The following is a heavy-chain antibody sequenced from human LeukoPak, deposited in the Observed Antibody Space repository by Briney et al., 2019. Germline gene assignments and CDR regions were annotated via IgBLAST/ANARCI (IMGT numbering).Heavy chain of an antibody. CDR2: IYHSGST. CDR3: ARGGYSYDNWFNP. Sequence: SETLSLTCAVSGGSISSSNWWSWVRQPPGKGLEWIGEIYHSGSTNYNPSLKSRVTISVDKSKNQFSLKLSSVTAADTAVYYCARGGYSYDNWFNPWGQGTLVTVSS. CDR1: GGSISSSNW. D-gene: IGHD5-18*01. J-gene: IGHJ5*02. V-gene: IGHV4-4*02.